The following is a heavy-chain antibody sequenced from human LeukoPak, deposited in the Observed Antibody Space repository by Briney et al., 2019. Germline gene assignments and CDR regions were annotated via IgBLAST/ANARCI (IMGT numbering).Heavy chain of an antibody. CDR2: IYPGDSDT. CDR1: GYSFGYIFSTYW. D-gene: IGHD3-10*01. Sequence: GESLKISCQGSGYSFGYIFSTYWIGWVRQMPGNGLEWVGIIYPGDSDTRYTPSSQGQVTISADKSITTAYLQWISLKASDTGIYYCARSDQLKWFGNTRRPYYYGVDVWGQGTTVTVSS. CDR3: ARSDQLKWFGNTRRPYYYGVDV. J-gene: IGHJ6*02. V-gene: IGHV5-51*01.